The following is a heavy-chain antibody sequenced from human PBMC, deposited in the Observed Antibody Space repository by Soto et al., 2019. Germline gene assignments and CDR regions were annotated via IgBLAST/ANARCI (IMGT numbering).Heavy chain of an antibody. CDR3: ARERAVEGFDN. CDR1: GYTFTSYD. J-gene: IGHJ4*02. Sequence: QVQLVQSGAEVKKPGASVKVSCKATGYTFTSYDINWVRQATGQGLERMGWMKPNSGNTGCVQKFQGRVTMTRNSSISTAYMELSRLRSADTAVYYCARERAVEGFDNWGQGTLVTVSS. V-gene: IGHV1-8*01. CDR2: MKPNSGNT. D-gene: IGHD6-19*01.